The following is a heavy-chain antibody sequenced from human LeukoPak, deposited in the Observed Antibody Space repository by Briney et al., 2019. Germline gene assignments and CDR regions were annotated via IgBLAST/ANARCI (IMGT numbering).Heavy chain of an antibody. V-gene: IGHV3-23*01. J-gene: IGHJ4*02. D-gene: IGHD2-15*01. CDR2: ISGSGGST. Sequence: SGGSLRLSCADSGSTFSSYSMNWVRQAPGKGLEWVSAISGSGGSTYYADSVKGRFTISRDNSKNTLYLQMNSLRAEDTAVYYCAKTLRYCSGGSCPSLYYFDYWGQGTLVTVSS. CDR3: AKTLRYCSGGSCPSLYYFDY. CDR1: GSTFSSYS.